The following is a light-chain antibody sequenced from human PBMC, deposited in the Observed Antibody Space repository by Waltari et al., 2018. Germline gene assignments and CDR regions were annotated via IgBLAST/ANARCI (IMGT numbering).Light chain of an antibody. CDR3: MQALQSPFT. CDR2: LGS. Sequence: VLTQSPLSLSVTPGESASISCRSSQRLRHSNGYNYLVWYVEKPGQSPQLLIYLGSSRASGVPDRFSCFGSGTDFTLTISRVEAEDVGIYYCMQALQSPFTFGPGTKVEIK. V-gene: IGKV2-28*01. CDR1: QRLRHSNGYNY. J-gene: IGKJ3*01.